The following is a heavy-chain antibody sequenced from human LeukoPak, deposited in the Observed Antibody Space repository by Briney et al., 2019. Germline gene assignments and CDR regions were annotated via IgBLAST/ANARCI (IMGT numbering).Heavy chain of an antibody. CDR1: GFTLSRYW. J-gene: IGHJ4*02. CDR2: IYTDGSCT. CDR3: TRVLSGADRSLDY. V-gene: IGHV3-74*01. D-gene: IGHD2-21*02. Sequence: PGGSLRPSCATSGFTLSRYWMHWVRQAPGKGLVWVSRIYTDGSCTNYADSVRGRFTISRDNAKNTLYLQMNSLRAEDTAVYYCTRVLSGADRSLDYWGQGTLVTVSS.